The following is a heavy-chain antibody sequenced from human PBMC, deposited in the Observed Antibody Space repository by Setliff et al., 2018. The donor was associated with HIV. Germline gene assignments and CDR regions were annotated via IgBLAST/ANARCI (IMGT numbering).Heavy chain of an antibody. D-gene: IGHD3-10*01. CDR3: AKKTAAYTSGSWLHY. CDR2: ISARSDYT. CDR1: GFTFSAYV. V-gene: IGHV3-23*01. J-gene: IGHJ4*02. Sequence: ETLSLSCAASGFTFSAYVMSWIRQAPGKGPEWVSAISARSDYTYAADSVKGRFVISREKSKSTLYLQMNSLRAEDTAVYYCAKKTAAYTSGSWLHYWGQGTLVTVSS.